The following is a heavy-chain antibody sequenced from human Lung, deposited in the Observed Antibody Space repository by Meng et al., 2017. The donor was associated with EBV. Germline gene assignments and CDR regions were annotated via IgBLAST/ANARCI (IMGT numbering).Heavy chain of an antibody. V-gene: IGHV4-31*03. CDR3: ARGPSGSYYPSFDY. D-gene: IGHD1-26*01. Sequence: QGQLQESGPGLVKPSQTLSLNCTVSGGSISSGGYSWSWIRQHPGKGLEWIGNIYYSGSAYYNPSLKSRVTISVDTSKNHFSLKLSSVTAADTAVYYCARGPSGSYYPSFDYWGQGTLVTVSS. CDR2: IYYSGSA. J-gene: IGHJ4*02. CDR1: GGSISSGGYS.